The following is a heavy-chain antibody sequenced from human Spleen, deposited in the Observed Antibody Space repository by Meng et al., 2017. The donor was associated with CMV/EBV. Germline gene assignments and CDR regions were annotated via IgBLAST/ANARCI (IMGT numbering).Heavy chain of an antibody. D-gene: IGHD2-2*01. CDR1: GYTFTSYY. CDR3: ARIGIVVVPARSYYYYGMDV. Sequence: ASVKVSCKASGYTFTSYYMHWVRQAPGQGLEWMGIINPSGGSTIYAQKFQGRVTMTRDTSTSTVYMELRSLRSDDTAVYYCARIGIVVVPARSYYYYGMDVWGQGTTVTVSS. J-gene: IGHJ6*02. V-gene: IGHV1-46*01. CDR2: INPSGGST.